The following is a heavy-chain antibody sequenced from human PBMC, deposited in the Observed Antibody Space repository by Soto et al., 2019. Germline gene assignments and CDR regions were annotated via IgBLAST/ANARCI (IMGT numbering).Heavy chain of an antibody. D-gene: IGHD2-15*01. CDR3: ARRYCISSSCYLYGMDV. Sequence: GASVKVSCKASGGTFSTYAISWVRQAPGQGLEWMGGIIPMFGTANYAQKFQGRVTITADESTSTAYMELSSLRSEDTAVFYCARRYCISSSCYLYGMDVWGQGTTVTVSS. J-gene: IGHJ6*02. CDR1: GGTFSTYA. CDR2: IIPMFGTA. V-gene: IGHV1-69*13.